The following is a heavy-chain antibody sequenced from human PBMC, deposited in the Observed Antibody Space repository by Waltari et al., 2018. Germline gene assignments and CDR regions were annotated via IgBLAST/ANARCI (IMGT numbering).Heavy chain of an antibody. D-gene: IGHD5-18*01. V-gene: IGHV4-34*01. CDR3: ARVKRGYSYGSYNWFDP. Sequence: QVQLQQWGAGLLKPSETLSLTCAVYGGSFSGYYWNRIRPPPGKGLGWIGEMNHSGSTNYNPSLKSRVTISVDTSKNQFSLKLSSVTAADTAVYYCARVKRGYSYGSYNWFDPWGQGTLVTVSS. CDR2: MNHSGST. J-gene: IGHJ5*02. CDR1: GGSFSGYY.